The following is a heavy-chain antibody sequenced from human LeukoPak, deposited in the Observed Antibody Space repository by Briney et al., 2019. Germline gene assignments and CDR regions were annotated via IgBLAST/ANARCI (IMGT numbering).Heavy chain of an antibody. D-gene: IGHD6-19*01. CDR1: GFTFSGYA. CDR3: AKDTPPIGYASGWSRNFFDY. Sequence: GGSLRLSCAASGFTFSGYAMSWVRQAPGKGLEWVSTVTGSAASTYYAESVKGRFTISRDNSKNTQYLQMNSLRAEDTAVYYCAKDTPPIGYASGWSRNFFDYWGQGTLVTVSS. V-gene: IGHV3-23*01. CDR2: VTGSAAST. J-gene: IGHJ4*02.